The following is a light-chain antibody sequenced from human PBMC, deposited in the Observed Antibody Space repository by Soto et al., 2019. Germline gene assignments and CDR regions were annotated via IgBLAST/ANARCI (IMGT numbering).Light chain of an antibody. CDR1: SSDVGGYNY. CDR2: EVT. J-gene: IGLJ1*01. Sequence: QSALTQPASVSGSPGPAITISCTGTSSDVGGYNYVSWYQQRPGKAPNFMIYEVTYRPSGVSNRFSGSKSGNTASFTSSGLQAEDEADYYFASYTSRGTRVFGTGTKVTVL. V-gene: IGLV2-14*01. CDR3: ASYTSRGTRV.